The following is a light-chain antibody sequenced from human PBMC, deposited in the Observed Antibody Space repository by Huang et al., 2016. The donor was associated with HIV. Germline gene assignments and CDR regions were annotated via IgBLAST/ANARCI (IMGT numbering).Light chain of an antibody. Sequence: EVVMTQSPATLSVSPGERATLPCRASQSVRSNLAWYQQKPGQAPRLLIYGASTRATAIPARVSGSGSGTEFTLTISSLQSEDFAVYYCQQYNDWPPYTFGQGTKLEIK. V-gene: IGKV3D-15*01. J-gene: IGKJ2*01. CDR1: QSVRSN. CDR2: GAS. CDR3: QQYNDWPPYT.